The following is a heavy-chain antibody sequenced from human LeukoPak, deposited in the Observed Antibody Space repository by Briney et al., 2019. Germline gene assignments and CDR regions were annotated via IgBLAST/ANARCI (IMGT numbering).Heavy chain of an antibody. Sequence: GGSLRLSCVVSGFTVSTNYMSWVRQAPGKGLEWVSVFYSGGNTYYADSVKGRFTISRDTSKNTLYLQMDSLRAEDTAVYYCAKDPLSASYSDCWGPGTLVTVSS. CDR2: FYSGGNT. CDR3: AKDPLSASYSDC. V-gene: IGHV3-53*01. CDR1: GFTVSTNY. D-gene: IGHD6-19*01. J-gene: IGHJ4*02.